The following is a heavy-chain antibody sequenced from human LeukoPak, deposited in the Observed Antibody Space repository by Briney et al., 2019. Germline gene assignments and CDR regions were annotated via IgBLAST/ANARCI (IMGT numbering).Heavy chain of an antibody. CDR2: INHSGST. V-gene: IGHV4-34*01. J-gene: IGHJ5*02. Sequence: PSETLSLTCAVYGGSFSGYYWSWIRQPPGKGLEWIGEINHSGSTNYNPSLKSRVTISVDTPKNQFSLKLSSVTAADTAVYYCASLPYDSRGYFLSWGQGTLVTVSP. CDR1: GGSFSGYY. D-gene: IGHD3-22*01. CDR3: ASLPYDSRGYFLS.